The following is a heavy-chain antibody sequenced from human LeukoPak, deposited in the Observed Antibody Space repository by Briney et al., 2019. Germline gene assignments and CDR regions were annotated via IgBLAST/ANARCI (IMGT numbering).Heavy chain of an antibody. CDR3: ARQGMVRGVIEY. CDR2: IYYSGST. Sequence: SETLSLTCTVSGGSISIYYWSWIRQPPGKGLEWIGYIYYSGSTNYNPSLKSRVTISVDTSKNQFSLKLSSVTAADTAVYYCARQGMVRGVIEYWGQGTLVTVSS. D-gene: IGHD3-10*01. V-gene: IGHV4-59*08. J-gene: IGHJ4*02. CDR1: GGSISIYY.